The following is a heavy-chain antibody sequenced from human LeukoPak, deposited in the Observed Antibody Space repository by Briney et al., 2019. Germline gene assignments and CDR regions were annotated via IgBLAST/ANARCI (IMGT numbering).Heavy chain of an antibody. CDR1: GGSINSYY. Sequence: KPSETLSLTCTVSGGSINSYYWSWIRQLPGKGLEWIGYIYYSGNTNYNPSLKSRVTISVDTSKNQFSLKLSSVTAADTAVYYCARIGGTDCDNTSCRNLLGVDPWGQGTLVTVSS. CDR2: IYYSGNT. D-gene: IGHD2/OR15-2a*01. CDR3: ARIGGTDCDNTSCRNLLGVDP. J-gene: IGHJ5*02. V-gene: IGHV4-59*01.